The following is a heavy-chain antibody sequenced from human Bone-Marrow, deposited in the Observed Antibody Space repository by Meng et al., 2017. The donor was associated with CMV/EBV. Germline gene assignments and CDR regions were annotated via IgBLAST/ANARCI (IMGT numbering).Heavy chain of an antibody. Sequence: GESLKISWKASGFTFSDYYMSWIRQAPGKGLEWVSYISSSGSTIYYADSVQGRFTISRDNATNSLYLQMNSLRAADTAVYYCAREWVTTSAYGMDVWGQGTTVTVSS. CDR1: GFTFSDYY. CDR2: ISSSGSTI. D-gene: IGHD4-11*01. CDR3: AREWVTTSAYGMDV. V-gene: IGHV3-11*01. J-gene: IGHJ6*02.